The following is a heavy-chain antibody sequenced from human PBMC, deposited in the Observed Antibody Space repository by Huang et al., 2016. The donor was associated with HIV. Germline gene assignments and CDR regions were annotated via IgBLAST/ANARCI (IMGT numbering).Heavy chain of an antibody. D-gene: IGHD6-6*01. CDR1: GYSFSSYW. CDR3: ARRFSSSSGYFDY. J-gene: IGHJ4*02. CDR2: ICPDDSYT. V-gene: IGHV5-51*01. Sequence: VQLVQSGAEVKKPGESLKISCKGSGYSFSSYWIAWVRQMPGKGLEWMWFICPDDSYTTYSPAFEGQVTSSADKSIGTAYLQWSSLKASDTAMYYCARRFSSSSGYFDYWGQGSLVTVSS.